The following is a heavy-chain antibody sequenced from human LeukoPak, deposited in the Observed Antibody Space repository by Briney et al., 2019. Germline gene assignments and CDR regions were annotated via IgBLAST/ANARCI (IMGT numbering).Heavy chain of an antibody. V-gene: IGHV4-59*11. CDR1: SGSIRIHC. D-gene: IGHD6-6*01. CDR3: ARGAAPHYSDY. CDR2: IYFSGST. Sequence: SETLSLTCTVSSGSIRIHCWSWVRQPPGKGLEWIGYIYFSGSTNYNPSLKSRVTISMGTSENQFSLKLSSVTAADTAVYYCARGAAPHYSDYWGQGTLVTVSS. J-gene: IGHJ4*02.